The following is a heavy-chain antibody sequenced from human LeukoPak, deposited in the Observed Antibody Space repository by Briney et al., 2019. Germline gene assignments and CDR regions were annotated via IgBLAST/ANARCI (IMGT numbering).Heavy chain of an antibody. CDR3: ARGGLGIVVVSAIDY. CDR2: INSDGSGT. D-gene: IGHD2-21*01. CDR1: GFTFRNYW. Sequence: GGSLRLSCAASGFTFRNYWMHWVRQAPGKGLVWVSRINSDGSGTTYADSVKGRFIMSRDNAKNTLYLQMNSLRAEDTAVYYCARGGLGIVVVSAIDYWGQGTLVTVSS. V-gene: IGHV3-74*01. J-gene: IGHJ4*02.